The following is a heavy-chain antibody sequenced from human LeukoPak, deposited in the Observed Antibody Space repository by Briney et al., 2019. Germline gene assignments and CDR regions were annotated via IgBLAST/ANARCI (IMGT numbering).Heavy chain of an antibody. CDR1: GYTFTTYD. V-gene: IGHV1-69*04. CDR3: ARRIGERFSAHEYFDS. J-gene: IGHJ4*02. CDR2: IIPIVNMV. Sequence: SVKVSCKASGYTFTTYDINWVRQATGQGLEWMGRIIPIVNMVDYAEEFQGRVSITADKSTSTAYMEVSGLRSEDTAVYYCARRIGERFSAHEYFDSWGQGTQVTVSS. D-gene: IGHD5-12*01.